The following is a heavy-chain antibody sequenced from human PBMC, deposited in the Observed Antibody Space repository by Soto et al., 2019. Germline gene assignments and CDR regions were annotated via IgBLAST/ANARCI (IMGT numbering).Heavy chain of an antibody. V-gene: IGHV4-4*02. J-gene: IGHJ6*02. D-gene: IGHD2-21*02. CDR1: GDSISRRNW. CDR3: ARATAVADAIVYGVDV. CDR2: IHHSGST. Sequence: QVQLQESGPGLVKPSGTLSLSCAVSGDSISRRNWWSWVRQSPGQGLEWIGEIHHSGSTNYNVSLKSGVTIPIDKSKNHFSLSLTTETAADTAVYYCARATAVADAIVYGVDVWGQGTAVTVSS.